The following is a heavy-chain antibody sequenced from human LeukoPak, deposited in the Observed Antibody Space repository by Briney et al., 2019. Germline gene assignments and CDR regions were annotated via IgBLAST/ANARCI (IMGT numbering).Heavy chain of an antibody. CDR2: ISGSGGST. CDR3: AKGSTYYYDSSRYYLVYFDY. D-gene: IGHD3-22*01. Sequence: PGGSLRLSCAASGFTFSSYAMSWVRQAPGKGLEWVSAISGSGGSTYYADSVKGRFTISRDNSKNTLYLQMNSLRAEDTAVYYCAKGSTYYYDSSRYYLVYFDYWGQGTLVTVSS. V-gene: IGHV3-23*01. J-gene: IGHJ4*02. CDR1: GFTFSSYA.